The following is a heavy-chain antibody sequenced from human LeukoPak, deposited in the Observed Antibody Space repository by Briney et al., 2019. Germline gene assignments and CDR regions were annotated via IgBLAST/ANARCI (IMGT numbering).Heavy chain of an antibody. CDR2: ISGGGETA. J-gene: IGHJ4*02. CDR3: AKGRAAMDFFDC. Sequence: GGSLRLSCAASGFTFSSYAMNWVRQAPGKGLEWVSVISGGGETAYYADSVKGRFTISRDNSRSTLYLQMSSLRAEDTAAYYCAKGRAAMDFFDCWGQGTLVTVSS. V-gene: IGHV3-23*01. CDR1: GFTFSSYA. D-gene: IGHD2-2*01.